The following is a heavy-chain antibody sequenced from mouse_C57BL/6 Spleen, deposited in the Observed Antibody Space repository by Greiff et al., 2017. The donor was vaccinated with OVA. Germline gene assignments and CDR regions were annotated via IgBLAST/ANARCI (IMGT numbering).Heavy chain of an antibody. CDR1: GYTFTSYW. V-gene: IGHV1-64*01. CDR3: ARDDGYYVFDY. CDR2: IHPNSGST. J-gene: IGHJ2*01. D-gene: IGHD2-3*01. Sequence: QVQLQQPGAELVKPGASVKLSCKASGYTFTSYWMHWVKQRPGQGLEWIGMIHPNSGSTNYNEKFKSKATLTVDKSSSTAYMQLSSLTSEDAAVYYCARDDGYYVFDYWGKGTTLTVSS.